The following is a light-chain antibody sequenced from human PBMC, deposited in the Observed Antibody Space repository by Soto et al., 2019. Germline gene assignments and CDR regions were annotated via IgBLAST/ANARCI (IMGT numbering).Light chain of an antibody. CDR3: QQYNTYSSLT. CDR1: QSISSW. V-gene: IGKV1-5*02. Sequence: DIQMTQSPSTLSASVGDRVPTIGGAGQSISSWLAWYQQKLGRAPRLLIYDASSLESSVPSRFSGSGYGTEFTLTISSLQPDDFATYYCQQYNTYSSLTFGGGTKVDIK. CDR2: DAS. J-gene: IGKJ4*01.